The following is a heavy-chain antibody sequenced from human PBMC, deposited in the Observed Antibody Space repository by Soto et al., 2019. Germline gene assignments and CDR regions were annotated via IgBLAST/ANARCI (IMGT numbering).Heavy chain of an antibody. V-gene: IGHV1-2*02. Sequence: QVQLVQSGAEVKKPGASVKVSCKASGYTFGDYYIHCVRQAPGQGLEWMGWINPKTGDTNYAQKFQGRVTMTIDTSISTAYMELSRLRSDDSAVYFCARGSVSRVAATAPDFWGQGTLVTVSS. CDR1: GYTFGDYY. D-gene: IGHD2-15*01. CDR3: ARGSVSRVAATAPDF. CDR2: INPKTGDT. J-gene: IGHJ4*02.